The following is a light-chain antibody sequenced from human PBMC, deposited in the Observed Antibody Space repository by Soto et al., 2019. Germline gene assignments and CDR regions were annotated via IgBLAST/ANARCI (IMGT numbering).Light chain of an antibody. CDR1: SNDVGAYNY. J-gene: IGLJ2*01. CDR3: YSYTTTNTWL. Sequence: QSALTQPASMSGSPGQSITLSCAGTSNDVGAYNYVSWYQHHPGQAPKLMIYEVTIRPSGVSPRFSGSKSANTASLTISGLQAEDEADYYCYSYTTTNTWLFGGGTKVTVL. V-gene: IGLV2-14*01. CDR2: EVT.